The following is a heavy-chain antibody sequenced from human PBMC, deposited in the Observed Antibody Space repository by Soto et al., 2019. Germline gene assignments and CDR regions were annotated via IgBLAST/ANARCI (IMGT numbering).Heavy chain of an antibody. J-gene: IGHJ4*02. Sequence: SETLSLTCTVSGGSISSYYWSWIRQPPGKGLEWIGYIYYSGSTNYNPSLKSRVTISVDTSKNQFSLKLSSVYYCARVVISGSYLDYWGQGTLVTVSS. CDR2: IYYSGST. V-gene: IGHV4-59*01. CDR3: SYLDY. D-gene: IGHD3-3*01. CDR1: GGSISSYY.